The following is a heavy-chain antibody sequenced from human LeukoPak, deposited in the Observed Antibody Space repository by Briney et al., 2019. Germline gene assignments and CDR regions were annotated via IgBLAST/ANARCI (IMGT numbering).Heavy chain of an antibody. V-gene: IGHV4-38-2*02. CDR2: IYHSGGT. CDR1: GYSISSGYY. Sequence: SEILSLTCAVSGYSISSGYYWGWIRQPPGKGLEWIGSIYHSGGTYYNPSLKSRVTISVDTSKNQFSLKLSSVTAADTAVYYCARENYYDSSGNDYWGQGTLVTVSS. D-gene: IGHD3-22*01. CDR3: ARENYYDSSGNDY. J-gene: IGHJ4*02.